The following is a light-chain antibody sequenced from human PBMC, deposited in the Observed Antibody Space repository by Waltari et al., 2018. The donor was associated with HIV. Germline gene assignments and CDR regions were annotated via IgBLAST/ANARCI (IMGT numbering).Light chain of an antibody. J-gene: IGLJ2*01. V-gene: IGLV1-51*01. CDR2: DNN. Sequence: QSVLTQPPSVSAAPGQKVTISCSGSSPNIGKNYVSWYQQLPGTAPKLLIYDNNKRPSGIPDRFSGSKSGTSATLGITGLQTGDEADYFCATWDSSLSAGVFGGGTKLTVL. CDR1: SPNIGKNY. CDR3: ATWDSSLSAGV.